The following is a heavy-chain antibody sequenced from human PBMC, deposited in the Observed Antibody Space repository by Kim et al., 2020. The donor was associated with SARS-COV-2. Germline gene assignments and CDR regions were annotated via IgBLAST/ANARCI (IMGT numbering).Heavy chain of an antibody. J-gene: IGHJ6*02. V-gene: IGHV4-34*01. Sequence: NYNPHLQRRVTISTATSKAQFSLELSSVTAADTAVYYCAGGNVSYGLDGWGQGATVAVSS. CDR3: AGGNVSYGLDG.